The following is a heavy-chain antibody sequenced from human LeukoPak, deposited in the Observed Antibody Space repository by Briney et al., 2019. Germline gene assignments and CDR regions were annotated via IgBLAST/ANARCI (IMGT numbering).Heavy chain of an antibody. V-gene: IGHV4-59*06. CDR3: ARDSNTMVRGGALWAFDI. Sequence: PSETLSLTCTVSGGSISSYYWSWIRQHPGKGLEWIGYIYYSGSTYYNPSLKSRVTISVDTSKNQFSLKLSSVTAADTAVYYCARDSNTMVRGGALWAFDIWGQGTMVTVSS. CDR2: IYYSGST. D-gene: IGHD3-10*01. J-gene: IGHJ3*02. CDR1: GGSISSYY.